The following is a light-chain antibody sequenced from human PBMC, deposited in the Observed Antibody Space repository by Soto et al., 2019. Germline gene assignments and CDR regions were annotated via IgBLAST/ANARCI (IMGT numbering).Light chain of an antibody. Sequence: DIQMTQSPSSLSASVGDRVTSTCRASQSISSYLNWYQQKPGKAPKLLIYAASSLQSGVPSRFSGSGSGTDFTLTISSLQPEDVATYYCQQSYSTPRTFGQGTKVEIK. J-gene: IGKJ1*01. CDR1: QSISSY. V-gene: IGKV1-39*01. CDR2: AAS. CDR3: QQSYSTPRT.